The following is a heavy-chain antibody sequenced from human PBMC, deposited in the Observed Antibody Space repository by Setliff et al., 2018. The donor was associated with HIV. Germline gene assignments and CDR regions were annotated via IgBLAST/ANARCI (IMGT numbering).Heavy chain of an antibody. CDR3: AIGDEYPGIFQS. J-gene: IGHJ5*02. D-gene: IGHD2-2*01. Sequence: PSETLSLTCAVSSASISNYHWSWIRQTPGKGLERIGSIYTSGTTNYNPSLEGRITTSVDLSKNHFSLNLHSVTAADTAVYYCAIGDEYPGIFQSWGQGKVVTVSS. CDR2: IYTSGTT. CDR1: SASISNYH. V-gene: IGHV4-4*09.